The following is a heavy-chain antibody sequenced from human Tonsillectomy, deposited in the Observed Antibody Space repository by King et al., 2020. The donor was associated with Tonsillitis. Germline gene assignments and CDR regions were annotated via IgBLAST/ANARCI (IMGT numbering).Heavy chain of an antibody. CDR1: GFTFSSYA. CDR2: SSGSGGST. J-gene: IGHJ4*02. CDR3: AKDPYDSSGYLYYFDY. Sequence: VQLVESGGGLVQPGGSLRLSCAASGFTFSSYAMSWVLQAPGKGLEWVSASSGSGGSTYYADSVKGRFTISSDNSKNTLYLQMNSLRAEDTAVYYCAKDPYDSSGYLYYFDYWGQGTLVTVSS. V-gene: IGHV3-23*04. D-gene: IGHD3-22*01.